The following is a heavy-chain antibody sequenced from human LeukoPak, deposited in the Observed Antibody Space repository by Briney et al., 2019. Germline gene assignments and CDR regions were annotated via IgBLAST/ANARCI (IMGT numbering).Heavy chain of an antibody. D-gene: IGHD3-22*01. CDR1: GYTFTSYY. Sequence: GASVKVSCKASGYTFTSYYMHWVRQAPGQGLEWMGIINPSGGSTSYAQKFQGRVTMTRDTSTSTVYMELSSLRSEDTAVYYCARDAGYCDSSGYPDYWGQGTLVTVSS. J-gene: IGHJ4*02. CDR3: ARDAGYCDSSGYPDY. V-gene: IGHV1-46*01. CDR2: INPSGGST.